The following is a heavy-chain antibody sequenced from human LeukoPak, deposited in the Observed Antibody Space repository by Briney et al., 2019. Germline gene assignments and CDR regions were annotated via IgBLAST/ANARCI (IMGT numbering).Heavy chain of an antibody. CDR2: IYYSGST. V-gene: IGHV4-61*01. Sequence: PSETLSLTCTVSGGSVSSGSYYWSWIRQPPGKGLEWIGYIYYSGSTNYNPSLKSRVTISVDTSKNQFSLKLSSVTAADTAVYYCASRGITVIVAWGQGTLVIVSS. D-gene: IGHD3-22*01. CDR3: ASRGITVIVA. J-gene: IGHJ4*02. CDR1: GGSVSSGSYY.